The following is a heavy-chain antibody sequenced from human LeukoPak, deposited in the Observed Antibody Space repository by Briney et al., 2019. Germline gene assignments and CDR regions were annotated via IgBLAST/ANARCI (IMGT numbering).Heavy chain of an antibody. CDR3: ARALPSSWYYFDY. Sequence: GGSLILSCAASGFILIRYEMNWVRQAPGKGLEWVSYISSSGTTIYYADSVKGRFTISRDNAKNSLYLQMNSLRAEDTAVYYCARALPSSWYYFDYWGQGTLVTVSS. CDR1: GFILIRYE. V-gene: IGHV3-48*03. D-gene: IGHD6-13*01. CDR2: ISSSGTTI. J-gene: IGHJ4*02.